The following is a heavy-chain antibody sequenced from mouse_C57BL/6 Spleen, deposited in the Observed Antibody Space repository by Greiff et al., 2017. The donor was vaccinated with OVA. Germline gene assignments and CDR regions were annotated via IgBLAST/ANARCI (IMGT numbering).Heavy chain of an antibody. CDR2: IDPSDSYT. CDR1: GYTFTSYW. V-gene: IGHV1-50*01. J-gene: IGHJ2*01. D-gene: IGHD1-1*01. Sequence: QVQLQQSGAELVKPGASVKLSCKASGYTFTSYWMQWVKQRPGQGLEWIGEIDPSDSYTNYNQKFKGKATLTVDTSSSTAYMQLSSLTSEDSAVYYCATHYYGSSYYFDYWGQGTTLTVSS. CDR3: ATHYYGSSYYFDY.